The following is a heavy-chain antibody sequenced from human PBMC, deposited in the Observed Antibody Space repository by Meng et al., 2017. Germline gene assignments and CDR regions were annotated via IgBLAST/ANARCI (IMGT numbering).Heavy chain of an antibody. CDR2: ISSSSSYI. Sequence: GESLMIPRAASGFTFSSYSMNWVRQAPGKGLEWVSSISSSSSYIYYADSVKGRFTISRDNAKNSLYLQMNSLRAEDTAVYYCAKDLYDILTGENWFDPWGQGTLVTVSS. CDR1: GFTFSSYS. CDR3: AKDLYDILTGENWFDP. D-gene: IGHD3-9*01. J-gene: IGHJ5*02. V-gene: IGHV3-21*01.